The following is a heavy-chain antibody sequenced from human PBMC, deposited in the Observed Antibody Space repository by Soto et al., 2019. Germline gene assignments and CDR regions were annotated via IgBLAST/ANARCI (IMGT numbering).Heavy chain of an antibody. CDR3: ANYCRSTSCFSGGLEH. V-gene: IGHV3-30*18. CDR2: ISDDGSNK. D-gene: IGHD2-2*01. Sequence: QVQQVESGGGVVQPGRSLRLSCAASGFTFSSYGTHWVRQAPGKGLEWVAVISDDGSNKYYADSVKGRFTISRDNSKNTLSLQMNSLRAEDTAVYYCANYCRSTSCFSGGLEHWGQGTLVTVSS. CDR1: GFTFSSYG. J-gene: IGHJ5*02.